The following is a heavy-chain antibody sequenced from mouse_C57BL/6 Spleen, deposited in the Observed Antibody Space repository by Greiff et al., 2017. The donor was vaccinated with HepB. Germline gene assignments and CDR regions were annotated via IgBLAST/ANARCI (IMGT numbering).Heavy chain of an antibody. Sequence: VQLQQSGPELVKPGASVKISCKASGYTFTDYYMNWVKQSHGKSLEWIGDINPNNGGTSYNQKFKGKATLTVDKSSSTAYMELRSLTSEDSAVYYCARPGGAWFAYWGQGTLVTVSA. J-gene: IGHJ3*01. V-gene: IGHV1-26*01. CDR3: ARPGGAWFAY. CDR2: INPNNGGT. CDR1: GYTFTDYY.